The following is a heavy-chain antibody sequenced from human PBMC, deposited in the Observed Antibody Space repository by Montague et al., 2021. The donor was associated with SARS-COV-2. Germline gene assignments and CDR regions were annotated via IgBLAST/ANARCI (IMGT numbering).Heavy chain of an antibody. CDR3: ARWISRLRGVDE. Sequence: ETLSLTCAVYGGSFSGYYWTWIRQAPGKGPEWIGEITHRGSTTYNPSLESRVTISVDTSKKQFSLKLRSVTAADTAVYYCARWISRLRGVDEWGQGTLVTVSS. D-gene: IGHD3-10*01. J-gene: IGHJ4*02. V-gene: IGHV4-34*01. CDR1: GGSFSGYY. CDR2: ITHRGST.